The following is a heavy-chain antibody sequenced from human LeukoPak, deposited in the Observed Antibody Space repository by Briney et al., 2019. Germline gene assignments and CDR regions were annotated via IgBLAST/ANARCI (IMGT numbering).Heavy chain of an antibody. CDR2: INPNSGGT. J-gene: IGHJ5*02. CDR1: GYTFTGYY. D-gene: IGHD3-22*01. CDR3: ARDRKGYYYDSSGYRPNWFDP. V-gene: IGHV1-2*02. Sequence: ASVKVSCKASGYTFTGYYMHWVRQAPGQGLEWMGWINPNSGGTNYAQKFQGRVTMTRDTSISTAYMELSRLRSDDTAVYCCARDRKGYYYDSSGYRPNWFDPWGQGTLVTVSS.